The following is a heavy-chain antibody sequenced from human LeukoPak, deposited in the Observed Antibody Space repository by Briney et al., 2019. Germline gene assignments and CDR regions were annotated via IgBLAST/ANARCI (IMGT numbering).Heavy chain of an antibody. V-gene: IGHV4-38-2*01. CDR3: ARGYLWYYYDSSGYYGY. CDR2: IYHSGST. D-gene: IGHD3-22*01. J-gene: IGHJ4*02. CDR1: GFSINSGYY. Sequence: KPSETLSLTCAVSGFSINSGYYWGWIREPPRKGLEGVGRIYHSGSTFYNPSLKSRVTISVDTSKNQFSLKLSSVTAADTAVYYCARGYLWYYYDSSGYYGYWGQGTLVTVSS.